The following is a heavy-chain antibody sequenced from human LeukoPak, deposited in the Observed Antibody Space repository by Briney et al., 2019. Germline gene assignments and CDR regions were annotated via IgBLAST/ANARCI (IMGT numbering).Heavy chain of an antibody. CDR1: GGSISSHY. D-gene: IGHD1-1*01. Sequence: SETLSLTCTVSGGSISSHYWSWIRQPPGKRLEWIGYIYYSGSTNYNPSLKSRVTISVDTSKNQFSLKLSSVTAADTAVYYCARDGRNDWFDPWGQGTLVTVSS. CDR3: ARDGRNDWFDP. V-gene: IGHV4-59*11. J-gene: IGHJ5*02. CDR2: IYYSGST.